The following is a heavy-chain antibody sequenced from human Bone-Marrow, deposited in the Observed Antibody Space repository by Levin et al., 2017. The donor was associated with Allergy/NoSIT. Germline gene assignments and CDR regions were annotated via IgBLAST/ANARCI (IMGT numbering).Heavy chain of an antibody. CDR1: GGSITSHY. Sequence: SETLSLTCTVSGGSITSHYWSWIRQTPGQGLEWIGFIYHRGNTNYNPSLKSRVTTSIDTSKKEFYLKLTSVTAADTAVYYCARVTSSSYWHFDLWGRGTQVTVSS. CDR3: ARVTSSSYWHFDL. D-gene: IGHD6-6*01. J-gene: IGHJ2*01. V-gene: IGHV4-59*11. CDR2: IYHRGNT.